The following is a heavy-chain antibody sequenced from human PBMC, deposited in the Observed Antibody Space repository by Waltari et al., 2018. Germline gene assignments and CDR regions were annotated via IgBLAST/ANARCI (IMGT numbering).Heavy chain of an antibody. D-gene: IGHD7-27*01. Sequence: QVQLQESGPGLVKPSEPLSLPCTVSGGSISSYYCSWIRPPPGKGLEWIGYIYYSGSTNYNTSLKSRVNIAGETSKNQFSLKLSSVTAADTAVYDCAREKNYWGPKDYWGQGTLVTVSS. V-gene: IGHV4-59*01. J-gene: IGHJ4*02. CDR1: GGSISSYY. CDR3: AREKNYWGPKDY. CDR2: IYYSGST.